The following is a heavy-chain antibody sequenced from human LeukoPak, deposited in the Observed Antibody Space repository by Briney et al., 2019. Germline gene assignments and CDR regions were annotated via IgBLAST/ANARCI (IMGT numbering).Heavy chain of an antibody. D-gene: IGHD7-27*01. CDR3: ARDAWGVDY. J-gene: IGHJ4*02. CDR1: GFTFNYYW. V-gene: IGHV3-7*01. Sequence: PGGSLRLSCAASGFTFNYYWMSWVRQAPGKGLEWVANIKKDGSEKYYVDSVKGRFTISRDNAQNSLFLQMNSLRAEDTAVYYFARDAWGVDYWGQGTLVTVSS. CDR2: IKKDGSEK.